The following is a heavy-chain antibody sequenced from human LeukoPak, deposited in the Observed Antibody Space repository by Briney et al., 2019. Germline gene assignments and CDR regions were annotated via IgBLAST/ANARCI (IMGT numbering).Heavy chain of an antibody. CDR3: ARGSGAFDY. Sequence: SETLSLTCTVTSVSINNNSWSWIRQPPGKGLEWIGYIYYSGSTNYSPSLKSRVTMSVDTSKKQFSLKVTSVPAADTAVYYCARGSGAFDYWGQGTLVTVSS. CDR1: SVSINNNS. V-gene: IGHV4-59*01. J-gene: IGHJ4*02. CDR2: IYYSGST.